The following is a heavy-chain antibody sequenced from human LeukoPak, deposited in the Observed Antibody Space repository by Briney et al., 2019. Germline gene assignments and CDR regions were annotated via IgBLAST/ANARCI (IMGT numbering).Heavy chain of an antibody. CDR1: GGSISSGDYY. CDR3: ARGLVTDGFDP. Sequence: SETLSLTCTVSGGSISSGDYYWSWIRQPPGKGLEWIGYIYYSGSTYYNPSLKSRVTISVDTSKNQFSLKLSSVTAADTAVYYSARGLVTDGFDPWGQGTLVTVSS. D-gene: IGHD2-21*02. V-gene: IGHV4-30-4*01. CDR2: IYYSGST. J-gene: IGHJ5*02.